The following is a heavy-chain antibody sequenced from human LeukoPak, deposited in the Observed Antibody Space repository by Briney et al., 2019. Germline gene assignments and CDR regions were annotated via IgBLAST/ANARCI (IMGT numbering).Heavy chain of an antibody. CDR2: IYYSGST. CDR3: ARDMGGGY. J-gene: IGHJ4*02. CDR1: GGSISGYF. D-gene: IGHD3-16*01. Sequence: SETLSLTCTVSGGSISGYFWNWIRQPPGMGLEWIGYIYYSGSTNYNPSLKSRVTISVDTSKNQFSLKLSSVTAADTAVYYCARDMGGGYWGQGTLVTVSS. V-gene: IGHV4-59*01.